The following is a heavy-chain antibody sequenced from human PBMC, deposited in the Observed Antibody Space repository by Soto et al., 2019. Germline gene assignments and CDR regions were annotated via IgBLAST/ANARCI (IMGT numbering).Heavy chain of an antibody. J-gene: IGHJ4*02. CDR1: GFTFSSYA. V-gene: IGHV3-23*01. CDR2: ISGSGGST. Sequence: HPGGSLRLSCAASGFTFSSYAMSWVRRAPGKGLEWVSAISGSGGSTYYADSVKGRFTISRDNSKNTLYLQMNSLRAEDTAVYYCAKDVAIVVVPAVKYYFDYWGQGTLVTVSS. CDR3: AKDVAIVVVPAVKYYFDY. D-gene: IGHD2-2*03.